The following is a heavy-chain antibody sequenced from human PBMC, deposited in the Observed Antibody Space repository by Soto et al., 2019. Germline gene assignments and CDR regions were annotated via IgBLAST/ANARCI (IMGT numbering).Heavy chain of an antibody. D-gene: IGHD6-6*01. CDR3: ARDHMYSSSFSFYGMDV. J-gene: IGHJ6*02. CDR1: GFTVSSNY. CDR2: IYSGGST. V-gene: IGHV3-53*01. Sequence: GGSLRLSCAASGFTVSSNYMSWVRQAPGKGLEWVSVIYSGGSTYYADSVKGRFTISRDNSKNTLYLQMNSLRAEDTAVYYCARDHMYSSSFSFYGMDVWGQGPRSPLL.